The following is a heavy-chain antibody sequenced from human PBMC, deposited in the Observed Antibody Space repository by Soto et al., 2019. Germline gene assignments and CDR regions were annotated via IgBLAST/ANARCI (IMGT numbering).Heavy chain of an antibody. CDR3: ARDRKSYDILTGYYAPPGMDV. Sequence: GGSLRLSCAASGFTFSSYVMHWVRQAPGTGLEWVAVIWYDGSNKYYADSVKGRFTISRDNSKNTLYLQMNSLRAEDTAVYYCARDRKSYDILTGYYAPPGMDVWGKGTTVTVSS. V-gene: IGHV3-33*01. CDR1: GFTFSSYV. CDR2: IWYDGSNK. J-gene: IGHJ6*03. D-gene: IGHD3-9*01.